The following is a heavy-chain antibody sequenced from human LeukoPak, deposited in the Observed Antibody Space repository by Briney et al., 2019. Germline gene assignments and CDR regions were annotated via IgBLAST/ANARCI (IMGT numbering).Heavy chain of an antibody. CDR3: ARCGAAVTTHFSH. CDR2: MNRNSGNT. J-gene: IGHJ4*02. V-gene: IGHV1-8*01. Sequence: ASVKVSFKASGYTFTWYDINWVRQASGKGLEWMGWMNRNSGNTGYAQKFQGRVTMTRNSSISTAYMELSSLRSEDTAVYYCARCGAAVTTHFSHWGQGTLVTVSS. D-gene: IGHD4-17*01. CDR1: GYTFTWYD.